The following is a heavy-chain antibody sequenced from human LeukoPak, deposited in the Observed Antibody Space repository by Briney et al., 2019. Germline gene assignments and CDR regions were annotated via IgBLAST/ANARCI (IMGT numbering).Heavy chain of an antibody. V-gene: IGHV3-48*03. CDR1: GFTFSSYE. CDR2: ISSSGSTI. Sequence: GGSLSLSCAASGFTFSSYEMNWVRQAPGKGLEWVSYISSSGSTIYYADSVKGRFTISRDNTKNSLYLQMNSLRAEDTAFYYCARDTLVVVTAPHHSYYGMDVWGQGTTVTVSS. J-gene: IGHJ6*02. CDR3: ARDTLVVVTAPHHSYYGMDV. D-gene: IGHD2-21*02.